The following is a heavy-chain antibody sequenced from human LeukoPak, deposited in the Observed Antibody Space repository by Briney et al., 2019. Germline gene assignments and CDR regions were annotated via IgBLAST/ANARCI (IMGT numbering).Heavy chain of an antibody. CDR2: ISSSSGYI. CDR1: GFTFSSFE. J-gene: IGHJ4*02. CDR3: ATSPGLGYSSSLTGVDY. D-gene: IGHD6-6*01. V-gene: IGHV3-21*05. Sequence: PGGTLRLSCAASGFTFSSFEMNWVRQATGQGLEWVSYISSSSGYIYYAASVKGRFTISRDNAKNSLYLQMNSLRAEDTAVYYCATSPGLGYSSSLTGVDYWGQGTLVTVSS.